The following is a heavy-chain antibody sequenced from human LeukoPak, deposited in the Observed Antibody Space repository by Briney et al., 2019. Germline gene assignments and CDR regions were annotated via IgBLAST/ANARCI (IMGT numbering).Heavy chain of an antibody. CDR3: AVGVYYYYYMDV. V-gene: IGHV1-2*02. CDR2: INPNSGGT. D-gene: IGHD3-16*01. Sequence: ASVKVSCKASGYTFTGYYMHWVRQAPGQGLEWMGWINPNSGGTNYAQKFQGRVTMTRDTSISTAYMKLSRLRSDDTAVYYCAVGVYYYYYMDVWGKGTTVTVSS. CDR1: GYTFTGYY. J-gene: IGHJ6*03.